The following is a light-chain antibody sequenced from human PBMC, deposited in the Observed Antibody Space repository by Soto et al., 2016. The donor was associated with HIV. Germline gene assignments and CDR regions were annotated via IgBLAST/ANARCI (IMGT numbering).Light chain of an antibody. CDR2: DDR. CDR1: NIGSQD. Sequence: SYVLTQPSFVSVAPGKAATITCGGKNIGSQDIHWYQQKPGQAPVLVVYDDRARPSGIPDRFSGSHSGDTATLTISRVEVGDEADYYCQAWDSRSDGLFGGGTRLTVL. J-gene: IGLJ2*01. V-gene: IGLV3-21*03. CDR3: QAWDSRSDGL.